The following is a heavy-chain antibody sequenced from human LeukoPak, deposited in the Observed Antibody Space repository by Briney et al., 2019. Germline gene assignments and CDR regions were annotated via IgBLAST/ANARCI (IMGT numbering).Heavy chain of an antibody. Sequence: ASVSVSCKASGYTFTLYGINWVRRAPGQGLAWMDWMSAYNGNTNHAQKLQGRVTVTTNTSTTTASMKLRSLRSDDTGVYYCARDTYTGVGATKWDYSHYGMDVWGQGTTVTVSS. CDR2: MSAYNGNT. J-gene: IGHJ6*02. V-gene: IGHV1-18*01. CDR1: GYTFTLYG. D-gene: IGHD1-26*01. CDR3: ARDTYTGVGATKWDYSHYGMDV.